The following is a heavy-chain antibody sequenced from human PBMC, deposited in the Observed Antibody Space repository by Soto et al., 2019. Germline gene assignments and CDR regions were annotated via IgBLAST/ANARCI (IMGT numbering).Heavy chain of an antibody. CDR2: IYSGGST. CDR1: GFTVSSNY. CDR3: ARDRSSSWYGRGWFDP. D-gene: IGHD6-13*01. J-gene: IGHJ5*02. Sequence: EVQLVETGGGLIQPGGSLRLSCAASGFTVSSNYMSWVRQAPGKGLEWVSVIYSGGSTYYADSVKGRFTISRDNSKNTLYLQRISLRAEDTAVYYCARDRSSSWYGRGWFDPWGQGTLVTVSS. V-gene: IGHV3-53*02.